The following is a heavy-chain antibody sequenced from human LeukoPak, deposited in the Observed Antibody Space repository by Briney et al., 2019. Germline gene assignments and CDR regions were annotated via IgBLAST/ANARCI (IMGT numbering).Heavy chain of an antibody. V-gene: IGHV3-33*01. Sequence: GGSLRLSCAASGFILSSYGMHWVRQAPGKGLEWVAVIWYDGSNKYYADSVKGRFTISRDNSKNTLYLQMNSLRAEDTAVYYYARASIYGDELGAFDIWGQGTMVTVSS. CDR1: GFILSSYG. J-gene: IGHJ3*02. D-gene: IGHD4-17*01. CDR3: ARASIYGDELGAFDI. CDR2: IWYDGSNK.